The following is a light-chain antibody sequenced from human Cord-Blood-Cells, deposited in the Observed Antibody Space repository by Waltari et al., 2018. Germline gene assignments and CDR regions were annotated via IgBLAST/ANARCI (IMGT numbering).Light chain of an antibody. CDR3: QQSDSTPFT. V-gene: IGKV1-39*01. CDR2: AAS. CDR1: QSINSY. J-gene: IGKJ3*01. Sequence: DIQMTKSPYSLSASVGARVTITCRASQSINSYLHWYQQKPGRAPKLLIYAASSLQSGVPSRFIGSESGTDFTLTISSLQPEDFATYYCQQSDSTPFTFRPVTKVDIK.